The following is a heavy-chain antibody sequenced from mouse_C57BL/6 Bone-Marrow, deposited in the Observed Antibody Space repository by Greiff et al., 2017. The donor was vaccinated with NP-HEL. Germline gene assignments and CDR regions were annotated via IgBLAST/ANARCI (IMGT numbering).Heavy chain of an antibody. J-gene: IGHJ4*01. CDR2: IYPGDGDT. CDR1: GYAFSSYW. D-gene: IGHD1-1*01. CDR3: ERGDYGSSRFGYARDY. Sequence: VQLQQSGAELVKPGASVKISCKASGYAFSSYWMNWVKERPGKGLEWIGQIYPGDGDTKYNGKFKGKATLTADKSSSTAYMQVSSLTSEDSAVYFCERGDYGSSRFGYARDYWGRGTAVTVSA. V-gene: IGHV1-80*01.